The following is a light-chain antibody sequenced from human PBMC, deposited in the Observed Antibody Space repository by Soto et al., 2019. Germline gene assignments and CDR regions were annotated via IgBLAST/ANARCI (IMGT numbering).Light chain of an antibody. CDR3: QQYNNWPV. CDR1: QSVTDH. CDR2: SAS. V-gene: IGKV3-15*01. Sequence: EILMTQSPATLSLSPGETATLSCRASQSVTDHLAWYQHKPGQAPRLLIYSASTRAAGIPARFSGSGSGTEFTLTINSLQSEDFAVYYCQQYNNWPVFGGGTKVEIK. J-gene: IGKJ4*01.